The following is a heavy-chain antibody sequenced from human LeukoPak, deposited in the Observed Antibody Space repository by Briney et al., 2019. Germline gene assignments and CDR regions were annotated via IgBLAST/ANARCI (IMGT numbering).Heavy chain of an antibody. CDR2: IYYSGST. D-gene: IGHD4-11*01. V-gene: IGHV4-31*03. J-gene: IGHJ4*02. CDR1: GGSISSGGYY. Sequence: SETLSLTCTVSGGSISSGGYYWSWIRRDPGKGLEWIGYIYYSGSTYYNPSLKSRVTISVDTSKNQFSLKLSSVTAADTAVYYCARDTDSNYAGDWGQGTLVTVSS. CDR3: ARDTDSNYAGD.